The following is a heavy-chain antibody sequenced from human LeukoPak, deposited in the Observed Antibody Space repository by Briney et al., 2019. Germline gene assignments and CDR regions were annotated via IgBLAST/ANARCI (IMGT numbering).Heavy chain of an antibody. CDR2: IYTGGTT. Sequence: PGGSLRLSYAASGFTVTSNHMNWVRQAPGKGLEWVSIIYTGGTTHYADSLKDRFTISRDDSINTLYLQMNSLRAEDTAVYYCARDSSSYYFDYWGQGTLVTVSS. V-gene: IGHV3-66*01. CDR3: ARDSSSYYFDY. D-gene: IGHD6-6*01. J-gene: IGHJ4*02. CDR1: GFTVTSNH.